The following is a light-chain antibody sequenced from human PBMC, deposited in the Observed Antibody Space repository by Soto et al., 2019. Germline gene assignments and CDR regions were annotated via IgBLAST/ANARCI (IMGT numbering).Light chain of an antibody. CDR3: QQLNSYPLT. Sequence: DIQLTQSPSFLSASVGDRVTITCRASQGISSYLAWYQQKPGKAPKLLIYAASTLQSGVPSRFSGSGSGTEFTLTISSLQPEEFATDYCQQLNSYPLTFGQGTRLEIK. CDR2: AAS. CDR1: QGISSY. J-gene: IGKJ5*01. V-gene: IGKV1-9*01.